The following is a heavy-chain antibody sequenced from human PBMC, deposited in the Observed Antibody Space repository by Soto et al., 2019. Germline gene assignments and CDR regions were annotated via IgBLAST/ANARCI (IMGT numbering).Heavy chain of an antibody. J-gene: IGHJ5*02. CDR2: ISYDGRNE. CDR3: AKGEGYSRIWTAS. V-gene: IGHV3-30*14. CDR1: GFTFRNYA. D-gene: IGHD6-13*01. Sequence: QVQVVESGGGVVQPGRSLRLSCAASGFTFRNYAIHWVRQAPGKGLEWVAVISYDGRNEYYADSVRGRFTISRDNSKNGLFLQMNSLRAEGTAVYYCAKGEGYSRIWTASWGQGTLVTVSS.